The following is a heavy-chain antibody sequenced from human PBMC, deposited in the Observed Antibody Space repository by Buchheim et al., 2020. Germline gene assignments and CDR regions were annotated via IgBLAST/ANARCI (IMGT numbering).Heavy chain of an antibody. CDR3: ARGGREYDYVWGSYRITPPFDP. CDR2: INPSGGST. J-gene: IGHJ5*02. Sequence: QVQLVQSGAEVKKPGASVKVSCKASGYTFTSYYMHWVRQAPGQGLEWMGIINPSGGSTSYAQKFQGRVTMTRDTSTSTVYMELSSLRSEDTAVYYCARGGREYDYVWGSYRITPPFDPWGQGTL. CDR1: GYTFTSYY. D-gene: IGHD3-16*02. V-gene: IGHV1-46*03.